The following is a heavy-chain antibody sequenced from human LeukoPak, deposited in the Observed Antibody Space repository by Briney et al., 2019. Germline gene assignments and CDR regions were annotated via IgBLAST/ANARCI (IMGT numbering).Heavy chain of an antibody. V-gene: IGHV5-51*01. J-gene: IGHJ5*02. D-gene: IGHD6-6*01. CDR2: IYPGDSDT. Sequence: GESLKISCKGSGYSFTSYWIGWGGQMPGEGPEWVGIIYPGDSDTRYSPSFQGQVTISADKSISTAYLQWSSLRASDTAMYYCARHAIAARLNWFDPWGQGTLVTVSS. CDR1: GYSFTSYW. CDR3: ARHAIAARLNWFDP.